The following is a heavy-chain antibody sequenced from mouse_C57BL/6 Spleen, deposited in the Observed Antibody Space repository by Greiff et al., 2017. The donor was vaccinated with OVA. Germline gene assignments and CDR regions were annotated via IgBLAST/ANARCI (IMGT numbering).Heavy chain of an antibody. CDR2: IDTNSGGD. J-gene: IGHJ4*01. CDR3: ARGGMVTKNAMDY. CDR1: GYTFTSYW. V-gene: IGHV1-62-3*01. D-gene: IGHD2-2*01. Sequence: VQLQQPGAELVRPGASVKLSCKASGYTFTSYWMHWVKQRHGRGLEWIGGIDTNSGGDKYNAKLKSKATLTVDKPSSTAYMQLSSLTSEDSAVEYCARGGMVTKNAMDYWGQGTSVTVSS.